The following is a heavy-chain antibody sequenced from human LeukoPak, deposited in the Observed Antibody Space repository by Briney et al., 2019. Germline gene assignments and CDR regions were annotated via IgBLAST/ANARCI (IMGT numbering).Heavy chain of an antibody. CDR2: INHSGST. D-gene: IGHD5/OR15-5a*01. CDR1: GGSFSGYY. J-gene: IGHJ6*03. CDR3: ARGQGLRYYYYYYMDV. Sequence: SETLSLTCAVYGGSFSGYYWSWLRQPPGKGLEWIGEINHSGSTNYNPSLKSRVTISVDTSKNQFSLKLSSVTAADTAVYYCARGQGLRYYYYYYMDVWGKGTTVTVSS. V-gene: IGHV4-34*01.